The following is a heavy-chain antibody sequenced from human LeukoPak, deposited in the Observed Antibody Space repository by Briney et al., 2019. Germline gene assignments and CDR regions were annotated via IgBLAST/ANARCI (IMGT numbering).Heavy chain of an antibody. CDR3: ARDGDTVLTRGYYYYMDV. V-gene: IGHV3-21*01. J-gene: IGHJ6*03. CDR2: ISTSSSYI. D-gene: IGHD4-23*01. Sequence: GGSLRLSCAASGFTFSSYTMNWVRQAPGKGLEWVSSISTSSSYIYYADSVKGRFTISRDNAKKSLYLQMNSLRAEDTAVYYCARDGDTVLTRGYYYYMDVWGKGTTVTVSS. CDR1: GFTFSSYT.